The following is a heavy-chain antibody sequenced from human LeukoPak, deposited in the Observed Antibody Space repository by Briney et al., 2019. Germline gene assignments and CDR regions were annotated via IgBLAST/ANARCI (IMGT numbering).Heavy chain of an antibody. CDR1: GYSISSGYY. CDR3: AGGLLEAQGWLQWLGTVYSMDV. Sequence: SETLSLTCSVSGYSISSGYYWGWIRQPPGKGLEWIGSIYHSGSTYYNPSLKSRVTISVDTSKNQFSLKLSSVTAADTAVYYCAGGLLEAQGWLQWLGTVYSMDVWGQGTPVTVSS. J-gene: IGHJ6*02. D-gene: IGHD5-24*01. CDR2: IYHSGST. V-gene: IGHV4-38-2*02.